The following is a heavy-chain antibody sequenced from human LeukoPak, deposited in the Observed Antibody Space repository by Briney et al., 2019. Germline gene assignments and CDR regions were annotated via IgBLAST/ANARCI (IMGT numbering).Heavy chain of an antibody. CDR3: ARGLLWFGESQYYFDY. CDR1: GGSISSSSYY. Sequence: SETLSLTCTVSGGSISSSSYYWGWIRQPPGKGLEWIGSIYYSGSTYYNPSLKSRVTISVDTSKNQFSLKLSSVTAADTAVYYCARGLLWFGESQYYFDYWGQGTLVTVSS. D-gene: IGHD3-10*01. CDR2: IYYSGST. V-gene: IGHV4-39*07. J-gene: IGHJ4*02.